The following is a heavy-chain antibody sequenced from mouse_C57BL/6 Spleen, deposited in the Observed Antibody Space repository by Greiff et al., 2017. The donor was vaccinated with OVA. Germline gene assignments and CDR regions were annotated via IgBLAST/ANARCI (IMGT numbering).Heavy chain of an antibody. J-gene: IGHJ4*01. D-gene: IGHD1-2*01. V-gene: IGHV1-80*01. CDR1: GYAFSSYW. Sequence: QVQLQQSGAELVKPGASVKISCKASGYAFSSYWMNWVKQRPGKGLEWIGQIYPGDGDTNYNGKFKGKATLTADKSSSTAYMQLSSLTSEDSAVYFCARGDYGLYYYAMDYWGQGTSVTVSS. CDR3: ARGDYGLYYYAMDY. CDR2: IYPGDGDT.